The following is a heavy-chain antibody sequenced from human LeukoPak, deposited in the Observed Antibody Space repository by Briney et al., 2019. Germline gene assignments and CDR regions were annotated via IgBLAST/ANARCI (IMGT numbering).Heavy chain of an antibody. CDR2: INPNSGGT. CDR1: GYTFTGYY. V-gene: IGHV1-2*02. J-gene: IGHJ4*02. CDR3: ALWWLRSDFDY. Sequence: ASVKVSCKASGYTFTGYYMHWVRQAPGQGLEWMGWINPNSGGTTYAQKFQGRVTMTRDTSISTAYMELSRLRSDDTAVSYCALWWLRSDFDYWGQGTLVTVSS. D-gene: IGHD5-12*01.